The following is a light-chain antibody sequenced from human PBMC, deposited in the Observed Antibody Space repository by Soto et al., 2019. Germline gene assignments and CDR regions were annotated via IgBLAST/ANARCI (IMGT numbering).Light chain of an antibody. CDR1: TSDVGGYNY. CDR3: SSYTSYTTLGVV. Sequence: QSGLTQPASVSGSPGQSITISCTGTTSDVGGYNYVSWYQQHPGKVPKLIIYEVRNRPSGISDRFSGSKSGNTASLTISGLQAEDEAEYYCSSYTSYTTLGVVFGGGTKLTVL. J-gene: IGLJ3*02. CDR2: EVR. V-gene: IGLV2-14*01.